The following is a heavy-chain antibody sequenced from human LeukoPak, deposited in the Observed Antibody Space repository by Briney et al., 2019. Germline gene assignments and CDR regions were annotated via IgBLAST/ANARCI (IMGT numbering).Heavy chain of an antibody. CDR1: GYTFTGYY. J-gene: IGHJ4*02. D-gene: IGHD5-24*01. CDR2: INPNSGGT. V-gene: IGHV1-2*02. CDR3: AIGKARDGYNYDY. Sequence: ASVKVSCKASGYTFTGYYMHWVRQSPGQGLERMGWINPNSGGTNYAQKFQGRVTMTRDTSISTAYMELSRLRSDDTAVYYCAIGKARDGYNYDYSGQGTLVTVSS.